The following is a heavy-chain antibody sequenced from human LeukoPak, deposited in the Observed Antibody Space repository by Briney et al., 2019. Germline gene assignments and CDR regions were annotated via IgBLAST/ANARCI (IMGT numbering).Heavy chain of an antibody. CDR2: IYYSGST. CDR3: ASTNTYYDYVWGSYRFSFDY. D-gene: IGHD3-16*02. CDR1: GGSISSYY. Sequence: PSETLSLTCTVSGGSISSYYWSWIRRPPGKGLEWIGYIYYSGSTNYNPSLKSRVTISVDTSKNQFSLKLSSVTAADTAVYYCASTNTYYDYVWGSYRFSFDYWGQGTLVTVSS. V-gene: IGHV4-59*01. J-gene: IGHJ4*02.